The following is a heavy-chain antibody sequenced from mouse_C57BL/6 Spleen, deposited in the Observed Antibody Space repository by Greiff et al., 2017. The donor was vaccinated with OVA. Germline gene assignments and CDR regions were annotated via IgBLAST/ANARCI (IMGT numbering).Heavy chain of an antibody. CDR2: INSDGGST. V-gene: IGHV5-2*01. J-gene: IGHJ1*03. Sequence: EVNVVESGGGLVQPGESLKLSCESNEYEFPSHDMSWVRKTPEKRLELVAAINSDGGSTYYPDTMERRFIISRDNTKKTLYLQMSSLRSEDTALYYCARHPYDYDGGYFDVWGTGTTVTVSS. CDR1: EYEFPSHD. D-gene: IGHD2-4*01. CDR3: ARHPYDYDGGYFDV.